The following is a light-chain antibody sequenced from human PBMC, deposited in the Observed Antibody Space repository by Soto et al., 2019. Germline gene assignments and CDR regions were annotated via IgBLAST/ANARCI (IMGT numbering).Light chain of an antibody. V-gene: IGLV2-14*01. CDR3: TSYSRYRVLV. Sequence: QSVLTQPASVSGPLGQSITISCTGTSSDIGGYKYVSWYQQHPGKAPKLIIFEVSNRPSGVSDRFSGSNSGNTASLTISGLQAEDEADYYCTSYSRYRVLVFGGGTKVTVL. CDR2: EVS. J-gene: IGLJ3*02. CDR1: SSDIGGYKY.